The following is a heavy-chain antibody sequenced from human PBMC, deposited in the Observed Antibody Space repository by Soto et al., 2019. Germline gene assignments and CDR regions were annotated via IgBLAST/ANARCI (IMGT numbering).Heavy chain of an antibody. Sequence: PGGSLRLSCAASGFTFSTYAMSWVRQAPGKGLEWVSAISGSGGSTYYADSVKGRFTISRDNSKNTLDLQMNSLRAEDTAVYYCAKDYYYDSSGPDYWGQGTLVTSPQ. CDR2: ISGSGGST. CDR3: AKDYYYDSSGPDY. V-gene: IGHV3-23*01. J-gene: IGHJ4*02. CDR1: GFTFSTYA. D-gene: IGHD3-22*01.